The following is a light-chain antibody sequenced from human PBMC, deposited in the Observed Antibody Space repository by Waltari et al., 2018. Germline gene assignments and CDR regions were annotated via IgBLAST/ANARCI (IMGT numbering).Light chain of an antibody. CDR1: SSDIGDYHH. V-gene: IGLV2-11*01. J-gene: IGLJ1*01. CDR2: DVS. Sequence: QSALTQPRSVSGSSGQSVTIPCTGSSSDIGDYHHFSLYQQHPGKAPKFMIYDVSKRPSGVPDRFSGSKSGNTASLTISGLQTEDEADYYCCSYGGSFSSGYVFGSGTKVTVL. CDR3: CSYGGSFSSGYV.